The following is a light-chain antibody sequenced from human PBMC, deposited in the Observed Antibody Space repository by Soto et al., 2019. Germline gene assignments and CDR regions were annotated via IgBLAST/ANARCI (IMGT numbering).Light chain of an antibody. V-gene: IGKV3-15*01. Sequence: EKVMTQSPATLSVSPGERATLSCRASQSVSSDLAWYQQKPGQAPRLLIYGASTRATGIPARFSGTGSGTEFTLTISSLQSEDFAVYHCQQYNNWPWTFGQGTKVEIK. CDR1: QSVSSD. J-gene: IGKJ1*01. CDR3: QQYNNWPWT. CDR2: GAS.